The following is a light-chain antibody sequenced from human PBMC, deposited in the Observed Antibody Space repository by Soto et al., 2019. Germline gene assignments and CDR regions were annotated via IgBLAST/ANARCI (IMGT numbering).Light chain of an antibody. V-gene: IGLV2-14*01. Sequence: QSALTQPAAVSGSTGQSITISCTGTSSDVGGYNYVSWYQQHPGKAPKLMIYDVSNRPSGVSNRFSGSKSGNTASLTISGLQAEDEADYYCSSYTSSSTQVFGTGTKVTVL. J-gene: IGLJ1*01. CDR1: SSDVGGYNY. CDR3: SSYTSSSTQV. CDR2: DVS.